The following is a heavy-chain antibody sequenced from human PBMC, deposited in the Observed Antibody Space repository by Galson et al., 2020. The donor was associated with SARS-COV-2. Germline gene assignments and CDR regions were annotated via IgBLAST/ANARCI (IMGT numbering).Heavy chain of an antibody. Sequence: SLRLSCAASGFTFDDYAMHWVRQAPGKGLEWVSGISWNSGSIGYADSVKGRFTISRDNAKNSLYLQMNSLRAEDTALYYCATMNSGYGSGSYLDVWGRGTLVTVSS. V-gene: IGHV3-9*01. CDR1: GFTFDDYA. CDR3: ATMNSGYGSGSYLDV. CDR2: ISWNSGSI. J-gene: IGHJ4*02. D-gene: IGHD3-10*01.